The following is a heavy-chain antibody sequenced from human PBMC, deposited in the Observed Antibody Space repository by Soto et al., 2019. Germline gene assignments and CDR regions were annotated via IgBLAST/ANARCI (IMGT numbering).Heavy chain of an antibody. CDR2: ISGSGGST. CDR3: AKPSGAAPNDYYYGIDV. CDR1: GFTFSSYA. J-gene: IGHJ6*02. Sequence: EVQLLESEGGLVQPGGSLRLSGAASGFTFSSYAMSWVRQAPGQGLEWVSAISGSGGSTYYADSVKGRFTISTDNSKTTLYLQMNSLEAEDTAVYYCAKPSGAAPNDYYYGIDVWGRGTTVTVSS. V-gene: IGHV3-23*01. D-gene: IGHD6-6*01.